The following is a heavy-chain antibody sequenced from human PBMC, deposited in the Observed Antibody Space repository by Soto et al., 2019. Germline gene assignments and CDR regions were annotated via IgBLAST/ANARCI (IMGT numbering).Heavy chain of an antibody. J-gene: IGHJ1*01. CDR2: IYPGDSNT. Sequence: PGESLKISCKGSGYSFTSYWIGWVRQMPGKGLEWMGIIYPGDSNTRYSPSSQGQVAISADKSINTAYLQWSSLKASDTAMYYCARHSGVAEDGTDWGQGTLVTVSS. CDR1: GYSFTSYW. CDR3: ARHSGVAEDGTD. V-gene: IGHV5-51*01. D-gene: IGHD6-13*01.